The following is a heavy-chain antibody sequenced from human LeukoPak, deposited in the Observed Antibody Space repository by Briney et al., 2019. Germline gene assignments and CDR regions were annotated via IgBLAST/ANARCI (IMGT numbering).Heavy chain of an antibody. CDR1: GGTFSSYA. J-gene: IGHJ5*02. Sequence: SVKVSCKASGGTFSSYAISWVRQAPGQGLEWLGRIIPIFGTANYAQKFQGRVTITADKSTSTAYMELSSLRSEDTAVYYCARSYYYDSSGWFDPWGQGTLVTVSS. CDR2: IIPIFGTA. D-gene: IGHD3-22*01. V-gene: IGHV1-69*06. CDR3: ARSYYYDSSGWFDP.